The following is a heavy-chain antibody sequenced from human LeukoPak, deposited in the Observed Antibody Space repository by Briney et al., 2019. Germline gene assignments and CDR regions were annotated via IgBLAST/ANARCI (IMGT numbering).Heavy chain of an antibody. Sequence: PGRSLRLSCAASGFTFSSYGMHWVRQAPGKGLEWVAVIWYDGSNKYYADSVRGRFTISRDNSKNTLYLQMNSLRAEDTAVYYCARDQGSGTYGGYDYWGQGTLVTVSS. CDR3: ARDQGSGTYGGYDY. CDR2: IWYDGSNK. J-gene: IGHJ4*02. V-gene: IGHV3-33*01. CDR1: GFTFSSYG. D-gene: IGHD3-10*01.